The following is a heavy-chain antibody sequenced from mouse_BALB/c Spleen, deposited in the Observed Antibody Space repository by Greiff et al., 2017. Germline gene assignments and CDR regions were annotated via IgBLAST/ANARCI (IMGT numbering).Heavy chain of an antibody. CDR3: VRHEYGNYNYAMDY. CDR1: GFTFNTYA. V-gene: IGHV10-1*02. CDR2: IRSKSNNYAT. D-gene: IGHD2-1*01. Sequence: DVKLVESGGGLVQPKGSLKLSCAASGFTFNTYAMNWVRQAPGKGLEWVARIRSKSNNYATYYADSVKDRFTISRDDSQSMLYLQMNNLKTEDTAMYYCVRHEYGNYNYAMDYWGQGTSVTVSS. J-gene: IGHJ4*01.